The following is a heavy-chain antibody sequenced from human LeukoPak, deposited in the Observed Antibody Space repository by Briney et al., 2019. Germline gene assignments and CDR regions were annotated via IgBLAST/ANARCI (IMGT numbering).Heavy chain of an antibody. CDR3: AKVGDSSSWYPSGNFDY. V-gene: IGHV3-30*02. CDR1: GFTFSSYG. Sequence: GGSLRLSCAASGFTFSSYGMHWVRQAPGKGLEWVAFIWYDGSNKYYADSVKGRFTISRDNSKNTLYLQMNSLRAEDTAVYYCAKVGDSSSWYPSGNFDYWGQGTLVTVSS. J-gene: IGHJ4*02. CDR2: IWYDGSNK. D-gene: IGHD6-13*01.